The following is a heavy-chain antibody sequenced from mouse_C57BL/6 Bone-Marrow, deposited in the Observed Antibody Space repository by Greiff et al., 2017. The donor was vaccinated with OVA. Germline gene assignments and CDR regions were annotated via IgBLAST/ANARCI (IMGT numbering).Heavy chain of an antibody. V-gene: IGHV14-4*01. J-gene: IGHJ1*03. CDR3: TYYYYGSSYSGYFDV. CDR2: IDPENGDT. CDR1: GFNIKDDY. D-gene: IGHD1-1*01. Sequence: EVQLQQSGAELVRPGASVKLSCTASGFNIKDDYMHWVKQRPEQGLEWIGWIDPENGDTEYASKFQGKATITADTSSNTAYLQLSSLTSEDTAVYYCTYYYYGSSYSGYFDVWGTGTTVTVSS.